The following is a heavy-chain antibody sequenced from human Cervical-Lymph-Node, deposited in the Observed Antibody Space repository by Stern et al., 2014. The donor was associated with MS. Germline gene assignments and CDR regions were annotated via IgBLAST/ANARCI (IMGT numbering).Heavy chain of an antibody. CDR2: FIPVFGSA. Sequence: QVQLVQSGAEVKKPGSSVKVSCKASGGTFSTYAVSWVRQAPGQGLEWMGGFIPVFGSANYAQRFQGRLTITADGSTSTVYMELSSLRSEDTAVYYCARSEVIRAVVAAEYFYCAMAVWGQGTTVTVTS. V-gene: IGHV1-69*01. J-gene: IGHJ6*02. CDR3: ARSEVIRAVVAAEYFYCAMAV. D-gene: IGHD2-15*01. CDR1: GGTFSTYA.